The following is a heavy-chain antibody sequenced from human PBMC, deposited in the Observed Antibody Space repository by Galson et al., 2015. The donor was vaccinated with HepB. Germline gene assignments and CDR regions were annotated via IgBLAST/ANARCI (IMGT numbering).Heavy chain of an antibody. J-gene: IGHJ5*02. CDR1: GDSVSSNSAA. CDR3: ARAGDGYIVT. CDR2: TYYRSKWYN. V-gene: IGHV6-1*01. Sequence: CAISGDSVSSNSAAWNWIRQAPSRGLEWLGRTYYRSKWYNDYAVSVRSRIIIKPDTSKNQFSLQLNSVTPEDTAVYYCARAGDGYIVTWGQGTLVTVSA. D-gene: IGHD5-24*01.